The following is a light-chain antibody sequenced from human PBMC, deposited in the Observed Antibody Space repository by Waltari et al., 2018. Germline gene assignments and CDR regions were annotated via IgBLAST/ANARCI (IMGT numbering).Light chain of an antibody. V-gene: IGKV1-39*01. Sequence: DIQMTQSQSSLSASVGDRVTITCRASQSISSYLNWYQQKPGKAPKLLISAASSLQSGVPSTFSGSGSGTDFTLTISSLQPEDFATYYCQQSYSTPLTFVGGTKVEIK. CDR3: QQSYSTPLT. CDR1: QSISSY. CDR2: AAS. J-gene: IGKJ4*01.